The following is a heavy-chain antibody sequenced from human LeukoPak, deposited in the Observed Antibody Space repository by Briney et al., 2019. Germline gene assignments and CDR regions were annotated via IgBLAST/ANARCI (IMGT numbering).Heavy chain of an antibody. CDR2: ISSSGSTI. CDR1: GFTLSSYE. Sequence: QPRGSLRLSCAASGFTLSSYEMNCFGQAPGKGLGSVSYISSSGSTIYYADWVMGRFTTSRDNAKNSLYLQMNSLRAEDTAVYYCARKFGRLRYFDWWGQGTLVTVSS. CDR3: ARKFGRLRYFDW. V-gene: IGHV3-48*03. J-gene: IGHJ4*02. D-gene: IGHD3-9*01.